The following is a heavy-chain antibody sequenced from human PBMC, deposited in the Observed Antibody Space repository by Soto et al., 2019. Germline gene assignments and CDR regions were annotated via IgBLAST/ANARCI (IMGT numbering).Heavy chain of an antibody. CDR1: GFTFSPYW. CDR3: AGGSGWISDT. V-gene: IGHV3-7*05. D-gene: IGHD3-3*01. Sequence: EVQLVESGGGLVQPGGSLRLSCAASGFTFSPYWMSWVRQAPGKGLEWVAIIRDDGGDEHYLEAVRGRFTISRDNAKKSLYLAMDSLRGEDTAVYYCAGGSGWISDTWGQGTRVTVSS. J-gene: IGHJ5*02. CDR2: IRDDGGDE.